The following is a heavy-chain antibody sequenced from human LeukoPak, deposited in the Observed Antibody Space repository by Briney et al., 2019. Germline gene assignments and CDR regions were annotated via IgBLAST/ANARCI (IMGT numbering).Heavy chain of an antibody. CDR2: ISSSGSTI. Sequence: GGSLRLSRAASGFTFSSYEMNWVRQAPGKGLEWVSYISSSGSTIYYADSVKGRFTISRDNAKNSLYLQMNSLRAEDTAVYYCARESYRGGYYFDYWGQGTLVTVSS. D-gene: IGHD3-22*01. CDR1: GFTFSSYE. V-gene: IGHV3-48*03. J-gene: IGHJ4*02. CDR3: ARESYRGGYYFDY.